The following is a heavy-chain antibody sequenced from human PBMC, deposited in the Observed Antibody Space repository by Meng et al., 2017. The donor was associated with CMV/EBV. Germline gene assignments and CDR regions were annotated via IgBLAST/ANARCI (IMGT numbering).Heavy chain of an antibody. CDR2: IYSGGRT. V-gene: IGHV3-66*02. D-gene: IGHD5-18*01. CDR3: ARDSGWGYSYGSNWYFDL. Sequence: FTVSRNDLGWGRQGPGEGLGWVSVIYSGGRTEYADYVKGRFTISRDNSKKTLYLQRNSLRAEDTAVYYCARDSGWGYSYGSNWYFDLWGRGTLVTVSS. J-gene: IGHJ2*01. CDR1: FTVSRND.